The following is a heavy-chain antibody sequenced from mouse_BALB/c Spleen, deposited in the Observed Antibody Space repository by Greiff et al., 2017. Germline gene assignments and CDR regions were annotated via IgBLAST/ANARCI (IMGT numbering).Heavy chain of an antibody. CDR2: IWAGGST. D-gene: IGHD1-1*01. V-gene: IGHV2-9*02. J-gene: IGHJ4*01. CDR1: GFSLTSYG. CDR3: ARALLRHYAMDY. Sequence: QVQLKESGPGLVAPSQSLSITRTVSGFSLTSYGVHWVRQPPGKGLEWLGVIWAGGSTNYNSALMSRLSISKDNSKSQVFLKMNSLQTDDTAMYYCARALLRHYAMDYWGQGTSVTVSS.